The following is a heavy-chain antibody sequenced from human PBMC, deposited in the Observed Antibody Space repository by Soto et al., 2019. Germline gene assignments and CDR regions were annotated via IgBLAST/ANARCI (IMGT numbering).Heavy chain of an antibody. D-gene: IGHD2-2*01. CDR3: TTDLAYCSSTSCQRHAFDI. V-gene: IGHV3-15*01. CDR2: IKSKTDGGTT. CDR1: GFTFSKAW. J-gene: IGHJ3*02. Sequence: TGGSLRLSCAAPGFTFSKAWMRWVRQAPGEGLGWGGRIKSKTDGGTTDYAAPVKGRFTISRDDSKNTLYLQMNSLKTEDTAVYYCTTDLAYCSSTSCQRHAFDIWGQGTMVTVSS.